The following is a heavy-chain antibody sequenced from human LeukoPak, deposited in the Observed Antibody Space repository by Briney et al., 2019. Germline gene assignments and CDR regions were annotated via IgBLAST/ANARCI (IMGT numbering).Heavy chain of an antibody. CDR2: IKQDEGER. Sequence: GGSLRLSCAASGFTFSSYGMGWIRQAPGKGLEWVANIKQDEGERYYLDSVKGRFTISRDNAKNSLYLQMNSLRVEDTAVYYCARDRSGYSSGWALDAFDIWGQGTMVTVSS. CDR3: ARDRSGYSSGWALDAFDI. CDR1: GFTFSSYG. D-gene: IGHD6-19*01. J-gene: IGHJ3*02. V-gene: IGHV3-7*01.